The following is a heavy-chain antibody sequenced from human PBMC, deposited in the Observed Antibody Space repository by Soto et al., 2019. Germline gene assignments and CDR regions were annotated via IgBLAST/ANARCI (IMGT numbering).Heavy chain of an antibody. V-gene: IGHV4-34*01. CDR3: ARGNWFDS. J-gene: IGHJ5*01. CDR1: GGSFSIYY. CDR2: ITNNGST. Sequence: SETLSLTCAVYGGSFSIYYWSWIRQPPGKGLEWIGEITNNGSTSYNPPLKSRVTISVDTSKNQFSLKLRSVTAADTAVYYCARGNWFDSWGQGTLVTVSS.